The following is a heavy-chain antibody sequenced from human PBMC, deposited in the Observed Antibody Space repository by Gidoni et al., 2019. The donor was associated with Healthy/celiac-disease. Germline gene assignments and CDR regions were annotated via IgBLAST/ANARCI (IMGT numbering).Heavy chain of an antibody. J-gene: IGHJ4*02. CDR1: GFSLSTSGMR. CDR2: IDWDDDK. CDR3: ARTVAGTRWGFDY. D-gene: IGHD6-19*01. V-gene: IGHV2-70*04. Sequence: QVTLKESGPALLKPTQTLSLTCTFSGFSLSTSGMRVSWIRQPPGKALEWLARIDWDDDKFYSTSLKTRLTISKDTSKNQVVLTMTNMDPVDTATYYCARTVAGTRWGFDYWGQGTLVTVSS.